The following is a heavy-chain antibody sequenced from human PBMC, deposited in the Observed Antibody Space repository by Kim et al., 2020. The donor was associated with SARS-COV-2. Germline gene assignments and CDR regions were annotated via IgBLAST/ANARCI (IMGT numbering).Heavy chain of an antibody. CDR2: IYTSGST. V-gene: IGHV4-61*02. D-gene: IGHD6-13*01. Sequence: SETLSLTCTVSGGSISSGSYYWSWIRQPAGKGLEWIGRIYTSGSTNYNPSLKSRVTISVDTSKNQFSLKLSSVTAADTAVYYCARETGIAAAVVYDAFNIWGQGTMVTVSS. CDR3: ARETGIAAAVVYDAFNI. J-gene: IGHJ3*02. CDR1: GGSISSGSYY.